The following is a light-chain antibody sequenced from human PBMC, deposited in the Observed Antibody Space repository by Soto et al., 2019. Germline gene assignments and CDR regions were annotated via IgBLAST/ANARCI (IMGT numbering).Light chain of an antibody. CDR3: SSYNSRRSSTYV. CDR2: DIS. J-gene: IGLJ1*01. V-gene: IGLV2-14*01. Sequence: QSVLTQPASVSGSPGQSITISCTGTSSDVGGYHYVSWYQQHPGKAPQLMIYDISNRPSGGSNRFSGSKSGNTASLTISGLQAEDEADYYCSSYNSRRSSTYVFGTGTKLTAL. CDR1: SSDVGGYHY.